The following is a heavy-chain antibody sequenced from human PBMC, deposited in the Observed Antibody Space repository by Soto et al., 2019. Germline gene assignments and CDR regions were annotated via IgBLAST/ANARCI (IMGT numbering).Heavy chain of an antibody. CDR2: VSGGGGDT. Sequence: GGSLRLSCAASGFTFSNYVMSWVRQAPGKGLDWISVVSGGGGDTWYADSVKGRFTISRDNSKNTLYLQMNSLRAEDTAIYYCAKGSASGRPYFFDSWGQGTLVTVSS. D-gene: IGHD1-26*01. CDR1: GFTFSNYV. V-gene: IGHV3-23*01. J-gene: IGHJ4*02. CDR3: AKGSASGRPYFFDS.